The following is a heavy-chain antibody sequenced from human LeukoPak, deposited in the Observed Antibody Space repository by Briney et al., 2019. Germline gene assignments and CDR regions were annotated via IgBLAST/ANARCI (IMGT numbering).Heavy chain of an antibody. J-gene: IGHJ4*02. CDR1: GGSISSYF. V-gene: IGHV4-30-4*08. D-gene: IGHD1-26*01. CDR3: ATEGSGNYYYFDD. Sequence: SETLSLTCTVSGGSISSYFWSWIRQPPGKGLEWIGYIYYSVNTHYNPSLKSRVTISVDTSKNEFSLRLTSVTAADTAVYFCATEGSGNYYYFDDWGQGTLVTVSS. CDR2: IYYSVNT.